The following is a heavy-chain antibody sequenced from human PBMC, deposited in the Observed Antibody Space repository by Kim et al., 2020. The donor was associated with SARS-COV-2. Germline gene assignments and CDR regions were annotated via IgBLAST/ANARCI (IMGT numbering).Heavy chain of an antibody. CDR2: TYYRSKWYD. D-gene: IGHD6-19*01. CDR3: ARAVAGLGAAFDI. CDR1: GDSVSRNTGT. J-gene: IGHJ3*02. V-gene: IGHV6-1*01. Sequence: SQTLSLTCAISGDSVSRNTGTWNWIRQSPSRGLEWLGRTYYRSKWYDEYAVSVKSRITINPDTSKNQFSLQLNSVTPEDTAVYYCARAVAGLGAAFDIWGQGTLVTVSS.